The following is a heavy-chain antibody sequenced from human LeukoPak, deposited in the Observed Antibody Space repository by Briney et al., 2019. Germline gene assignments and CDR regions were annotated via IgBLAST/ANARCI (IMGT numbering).Heavy chain of an antibody. V-gene: IGHV1-24*01. J-gene: IGHJ4*02. CDR3: ATDSSSRYYFDY. CDR1: GHTLTELS. D-gene: IGHD6-19*01. Sequence: ASVKVSCKVSGHTLTELSMHWVRQAPGKGLEWMGGFDPEDGETIYAQKFQGRVTMTEDTSTDTAYMELSSLRSEDTAVYYCATDSSSRYYFDYWGQGTLVTVSS. CDR2: FDPEDGET.